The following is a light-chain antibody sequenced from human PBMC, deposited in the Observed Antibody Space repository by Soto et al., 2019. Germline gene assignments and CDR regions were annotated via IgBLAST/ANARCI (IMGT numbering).Light chain of an antibody. CDR1: SSDVGGYNY. J-gene: IGLJ7*01. CDR3: TSFTTISTWV. CDR2: EVS. Sequence: QSALTQPASVSGSPGQSITISCTGTSSDVGGYNYVSWFQQHPGKAPKLKIYEVSNRPSGVSNRFSGSKSGNTASLTISELQAEDEADYYCTSFTTISTWVFGGDTQLTVL. V-gene: IGLV2-14*01.